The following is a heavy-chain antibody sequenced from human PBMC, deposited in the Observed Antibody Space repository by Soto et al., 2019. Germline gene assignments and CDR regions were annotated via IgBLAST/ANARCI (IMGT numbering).Heavy chain of an antibody. CDR1: GYTFTSYA. CDR3: ARGGSPGSLVAPYYYGMDV. Sequence: GASVKVSCKASGYTFTSYAMHWVRQAPGQRLEWMGWINAGNGNTKYSQKFQGRVTITRDTSASTAYMELSSLRSEDTAVYYCARGGSPGSLVAPYYYGMDVWGQGTTVTVSS. J-gene: IGHJ6*02. V-gene: IGHV1-3*01. CDR2: INAGNGNT. D-gene: IGHD5-12*01.